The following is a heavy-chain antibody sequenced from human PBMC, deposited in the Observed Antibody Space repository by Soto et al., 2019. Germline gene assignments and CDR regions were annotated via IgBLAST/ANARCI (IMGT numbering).Heavy chain of an antibody. J-gene: IGHJ4*02. Sequence: PGGSLRLSCAASGFIFSSYSMNWGRQAPGKGLEWVSSISSSSSYIYYADSVKGRFTISRDNAKNSLYLQMNSLRVEDTAVYYCARDGTGYSYGSYFDYSGQGNLVTVAS. CDR2: ISSSSSYI. CDR3: ARDGTGYSYGSYFDY. V-gene: IGHV3-21*01. CDR1: GFIFSSYS. D-gene: IGHD5-18*01.